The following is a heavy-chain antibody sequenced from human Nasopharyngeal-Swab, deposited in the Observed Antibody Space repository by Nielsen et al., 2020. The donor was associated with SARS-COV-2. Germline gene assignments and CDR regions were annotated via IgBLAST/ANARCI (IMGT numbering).Heavy chain of an antibody. CDR1: GYTFTGYY. CDR3: ARLPTALVGWKDY. CDR2: INPNSGGT. D-gene: IGHD5-18*01. Sequence: ASVKVSCKASGYTFTGYYMHWVRQAPGQRLEWMGWINPNSGGTNYAQKFQGRVTMTRDTSISTAYMELSRLRSDDTAVYYCARLPTALVGWKDYWGQGTLVTVSS. V-gene: IGHV1-2*02. J-gene: IGHJ4*02.